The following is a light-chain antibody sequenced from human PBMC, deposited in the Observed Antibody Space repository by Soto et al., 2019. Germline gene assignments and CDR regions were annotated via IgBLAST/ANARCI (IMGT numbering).Light chain of an antibody. V-gene: IGLV2-18*02. CDR3: SSLTTSSTYV. Sequence: QSALTQPPPVSGSPGQSVTISCTGTSSDVGYYNRVSWYQQPPGTAPKLMIYEVTNRPSGVPDRFSASKSGNTASLTISGLQAEDEADYYCSSLTTSSTYVFGTGTKVTVL. J-gene: IGLJ1*01. CDR2: EVT. CDR1: SSDVGYYNR.